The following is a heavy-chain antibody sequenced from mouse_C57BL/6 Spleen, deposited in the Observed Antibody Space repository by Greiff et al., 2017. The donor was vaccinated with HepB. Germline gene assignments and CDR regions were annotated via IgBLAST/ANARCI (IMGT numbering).Heavy chain of an antibody. D-gene: IGHD1-1*01. J-gene: IGHJ1*03. CDR2: IYPGSGST. V-gene: IGHV1-55*01. CDR1: GYTFTSYW. CDR3: ARRTPITTVGYFDV. Sequence: QVQLQQPGAELVKPGASVKMSCKASGYTFTSYWITWVKQRPGQGLEWIGDIYPGSGSTNYNEKFKSKATLTVDTSSSTAYMQLSSLTSEDSAVYYCARRTPITTVGYFDVWGTGTTVTVSS.